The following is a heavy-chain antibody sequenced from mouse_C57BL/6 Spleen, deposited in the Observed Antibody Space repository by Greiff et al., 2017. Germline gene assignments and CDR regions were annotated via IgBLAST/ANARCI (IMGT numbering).Heavy chain of an antibody. CDR2: IYPGDGDT. Sequence: QVQLQQSGAELVKPGASVKISCKASGYAFSSYWMNWVKQRPGKGLGWIGQIYPGDGDTNYNGKFKGKATLTADKSSSTAYMQLSSLTSEDSAVYFCARSGDDYSWFADWGQGTLVTVSA. J-gene: IGHJ3*01. V-gene: IGHV1-80*01. D-gene: IGHD2-3*01. CDR3: ARSGDDYSWFAD. CDR1: GYAFSSYW.